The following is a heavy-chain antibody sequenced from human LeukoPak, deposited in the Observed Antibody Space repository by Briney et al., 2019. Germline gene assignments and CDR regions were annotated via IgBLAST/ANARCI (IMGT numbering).Heavy chain of an antibody. V-gene: IGHV4-59*11. D-gene: IGHD3-10*01. CDR3: AANNYCSGTYND. J-gene: IGHJ4*02. Sequence: SETLPLTCTISSGSISSHYWSWLRQPPGKGLEWIGYLSYSGSPNYNPSLKSRVTMSLDTSKNQFSLRLSSVTAADSAVYFCAANNYCSGTYNDWGQGALVTVSS. CDR2: LSYSGSP. CDR1: SGSISSHY.